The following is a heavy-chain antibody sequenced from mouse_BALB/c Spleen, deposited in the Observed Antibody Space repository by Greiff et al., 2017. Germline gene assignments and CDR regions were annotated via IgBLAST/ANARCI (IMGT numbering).Heavy chain of an antibody. D-gene: IGHD1-1*01. J-gene: IGHJ4*01. V-gene: IGHV1-7*01. CDR2: INPSTGYT. Sequence: QVQLQQSGAELAKPGASVKMSCKASGYTFTSYWMHWVKHRPGQGLEWIGYINPSTGYTEYNQKFKDKATLTADKSSSTAYMQLSSLTSEDSAVYYCAYHYYGSSYRAMDYWGQGTSVTVSS. CDR3: AYHYYGSSYRAMDY. CDR1: GYTFTSYW.